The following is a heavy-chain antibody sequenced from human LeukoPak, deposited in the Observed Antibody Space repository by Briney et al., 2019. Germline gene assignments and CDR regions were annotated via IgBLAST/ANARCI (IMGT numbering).Heavy chain of an antibody. D-gene: IGHD3-16*01. CDR3: ATGNWGSFSY. V-gene: IGHV3-15*01. CDR1: GFTFSNAW. J-gene: IGHJ4*02. Sequence: GGSLTLSCAASGFTFSNAWMNWVRQAPGKGLEWVGRIKSKPDGGTTDYAAPVKARFTISRDDSKHTLYLQVNSLKTEDTAVYYCATGNWGSFSYWGQGTLVTVSS. CDR2: IKSKPDGGTT.